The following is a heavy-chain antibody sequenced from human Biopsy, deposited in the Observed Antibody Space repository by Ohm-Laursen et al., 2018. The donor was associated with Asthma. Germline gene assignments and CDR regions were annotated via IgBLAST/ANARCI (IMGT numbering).Heavy chain of an antibody. D-gene: IGHD3-22*01. CDR2: VSSDGHNK. J-gene: IGHJ3*02. Sequence: SLRLSCAASGFVFSQCGMHWVRQGPGKGLEWVALVSSDGHNKYYEDSEKGRFTISRDNSRNRLYLQINSLTVGDSAVYFCARQSGQEYGDSIPFDTWGQGTKVAVSS. CDR3: ARQSGQEYGDSIPFDT. V-gene: IGHV3-30*03. CDR1: GFVFSQCG.